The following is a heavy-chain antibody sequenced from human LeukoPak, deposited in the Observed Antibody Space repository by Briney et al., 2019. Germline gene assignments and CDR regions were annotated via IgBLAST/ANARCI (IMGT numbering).Heavy chain of an antibody. Sequence: PGGSLRLSCAASGFTFSDYWMHWVRQAPGEGLVWVSRIKSDGSSTSYADSVKGRFTISRDNAKNTLYLQMNSLTAEDTAVYYCARGARDGYNLWGQGTLVTVSS. CDR2: IKSDGSST. V-gene: IGHV3-74*01. CDR1: GFTFSDYW. CDR3: ARGARDGYNL. J-gene: IGHJ4*02. D-gene: IGHD5-24*01.